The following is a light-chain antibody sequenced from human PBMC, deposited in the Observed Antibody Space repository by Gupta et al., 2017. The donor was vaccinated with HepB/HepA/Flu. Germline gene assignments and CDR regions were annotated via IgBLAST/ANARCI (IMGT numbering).Light chain of an antibody. V-gene: IGKV1-39*01. J-gene: IGKJ4*01. CDR2: AAS. Sequence: DIQMTQSPSSLSASVGDRVTITCRASQSISSYLNWYQQKPGKAPELLIYAASTLQTGVPSRFSGSGSGTYFTLTVSMLQPEDFATYYCQETDATPRTFGGGTKVEIK. CDR3: QETDATPRT. CDR1: QSISSY.